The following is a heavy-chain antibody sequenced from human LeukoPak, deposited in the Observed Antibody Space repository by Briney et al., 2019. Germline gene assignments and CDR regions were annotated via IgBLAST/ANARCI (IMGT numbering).Heavy chain of an antibody. CDR2: ISGSGGST. D-gene: IGHD3-22*01. CDR1: GFTFSSYA. V-gene: IGHV3-23*01. Sequence: GGPLRLSCAASGFTFSSYAMSWVRQAPGKGLEWVSAISGSGGSTYYADSVKGRFTISRDNSKNTLYLQMNSLGAEDTAVYYCAKIDYYDSSGYYGHDYWGQGTLVTVSS. J-gene: IGHJ4*02. CDR3: AKIDYYDSSGYYGHDY.